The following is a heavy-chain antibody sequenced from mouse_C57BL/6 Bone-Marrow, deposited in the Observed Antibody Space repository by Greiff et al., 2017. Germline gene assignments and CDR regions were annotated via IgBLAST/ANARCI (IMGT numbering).Heavy chain of an antibody. CDR1: GYTFTSYW. V-gene: IGHV1-64*01. J-gene: IGHJ1*03. D-gene: IGHD1-1*01. CDR2: IHPNSGST. Sequence: QVQLQQPGAELVKPGASVKLSCKASGYTFTSYWMHWVKQRPGQGLEWIGMIHPNSGSTNYNEKFKSKATLTVDKSSSTAYMQLSSLTSEYSAVYYGARFYYGSPWYFGVWGTGTTVTVSS. CDR3: ARFYYGSPWYFGV.